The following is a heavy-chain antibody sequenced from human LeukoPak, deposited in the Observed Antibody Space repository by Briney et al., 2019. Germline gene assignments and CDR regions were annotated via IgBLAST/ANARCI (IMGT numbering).Heavy chain of an antibody. Sequence: PGGSLRLSCAASGFTFSRYAMTWVRQYPGKGLEWVSAIGDSGRNTYYADSVRGRFTISRDNSKNTLYLQMNSLRAEDTVIYYCAKDPMVRGATYDYWGQGTLVTVSS. CDR3: AKDPMVRGATYDY. V-gene: IGHV3-23*01. J-gene: IGHJ4*02. CDR1: GFTFSRYA. CDR2: IGDSGRNT. D-gene: IGHD3-10*01.